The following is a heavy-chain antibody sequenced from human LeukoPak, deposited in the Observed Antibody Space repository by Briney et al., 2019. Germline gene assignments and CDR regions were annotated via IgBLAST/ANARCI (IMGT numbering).Heavy chain of an antibody. CDR1: GGTFSRYS. V-gene: IGHV1-69*13. D-gene: IGHD5-12*01. CDR3: ARGGYINYYYYMDV. Sequence: ASVKVSCKASGGTFSRYSISWVRQAPGQGLEWMGGIIPIFGPANYAQKFQGRVTITADESTSTAYMELSSLRSEDTAVYYCARGGYINYYYYMDVWGKGTTVTISS. J-gene: IGHJ6*03. CDR2: IIPIFGPA.